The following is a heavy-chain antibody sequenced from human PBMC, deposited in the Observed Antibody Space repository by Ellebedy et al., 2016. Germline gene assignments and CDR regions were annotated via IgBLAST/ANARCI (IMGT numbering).Heavy chain of an antibody. D-gene: IGHD3-16*02. V-gene: IGHV3-7*03. J-gene: IGHJ3*02. Sequence: GGSLRLSCAASGFTFSSYWMSWVRQAPGKGLEWVANIKQDGSEKYYVDSVKGRFTISRDNAKNSLFLQMNSLRAEDTAVYYCAREGELSSYDAFDIWGQGTMVTVSS. CDR2: IKQDGSEK. CDR1: GFTFSSYW. CDR3: AREGELSSYDAFDI.